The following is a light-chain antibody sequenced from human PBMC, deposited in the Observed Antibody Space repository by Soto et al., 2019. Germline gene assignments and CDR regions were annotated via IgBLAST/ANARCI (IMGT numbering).Light chain of an antibody. CDR3: QQYNHLWT. CDR1: QSVSSN. CDR2: GAS. Sequence: EIVMTQSPATLSVSPGERATLSCRASQSVSSNLAWYQQKPGQAPRLLIYGASTRATGIPAMFSGSRSGTEFTLTISRLQAEDFAVYYRQQYNHLWTFGQGTKVEIK. V-gene: IGKV3-15*01. J-gene: IGKJ1*01.